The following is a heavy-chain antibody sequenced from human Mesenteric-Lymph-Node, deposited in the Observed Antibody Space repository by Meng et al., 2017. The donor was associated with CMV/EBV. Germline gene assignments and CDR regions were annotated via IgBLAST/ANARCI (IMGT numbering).Heavy chain of an antibody. CDR2: ISGSGGST. Sequence: GGSLRLSCAASGFTFTSYAMTWVRQAPGKGLEWLSTISGSGGSTYYADSVEGRFTISRDNSKNTLYLQINSLRVEDTAVYYCAREGCSGAGCNDDYWGQGTLVTVSS. V-gene: IGHV3-23*01. CDR3: AREGCSGAGCNDDY. CDR1: GFTFTSYA. J-gene: IGHJ4*02. D-gene: IGHD2-2*01.